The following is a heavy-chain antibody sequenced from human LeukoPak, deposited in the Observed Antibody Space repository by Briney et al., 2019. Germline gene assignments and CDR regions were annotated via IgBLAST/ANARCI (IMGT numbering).Heavy chain of an antibody. V-gene: IGHV3-21*01. CDR2: ISSSSSYI. J-gene: IGHJ5*02. Sequence: PGGSLRLSCAASGFTFSSYSMNWVRQAPGKGLGWVSSISSSSSYIYYADSVKGRFTISRDNAKNSLYLQMNSLRAEDTAVYYCARDLEMATITGDVWFDPWGQGTLVTVSS. CDR1: GFTFSSYS. D-gene: IGHD5-24*01. CDR3: ARDLEMATITGDVWFDP.